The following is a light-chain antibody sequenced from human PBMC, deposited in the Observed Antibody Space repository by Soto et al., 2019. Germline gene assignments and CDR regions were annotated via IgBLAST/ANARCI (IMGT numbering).Light chain of an antibody. Sequence: QSVLTQPPSVSWAPGHRFTISCTGSISNIGARYDVHWYQHLPVTAPKLLIYGNSNRPSGVPDRFSGSKSGTSASLAITGLQAEDEADYYCQSYDSSLSGSYVFGTGTKVPAL. V-gene: IGLV1-40*01. CDR2: GNS. CDR1: ISNIGARYD. CDR3: QSYDSSLSGSYV. J-gene: IGLJ1*01.